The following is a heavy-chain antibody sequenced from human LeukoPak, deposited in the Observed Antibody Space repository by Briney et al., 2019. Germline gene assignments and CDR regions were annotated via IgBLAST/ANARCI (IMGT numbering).Heavy chain of an antibody. V-gene: IGHV1-2*06. CDR3: ARDLPSRPEWLADY. Sequence: ASVKVSCKAFGYTFTGYYMHWVRQAPGQGLEWMGRINPNSGGTNYAQKFQGRVTMTRDTSISTAYMELSRLRSDDTAVYYCARDLPSRPEWLADYWGQGTLVTVSS. D-gene: IGHD6-19*01. CDR1: GYTFTGYY. CDR2: INPNSGGT. J-gene: IGHJ4*02.